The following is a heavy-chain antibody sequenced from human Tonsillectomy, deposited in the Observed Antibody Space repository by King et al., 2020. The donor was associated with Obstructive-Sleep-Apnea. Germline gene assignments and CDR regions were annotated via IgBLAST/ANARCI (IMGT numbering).Heavy chain of an antibody. CDR2: LSGSGETT. V-gene: IGHV3-23*04. CDR1: GFTFSSQA. CDR3: ATIYGDAFFDY. D-gene: IGHD4-17*01. J-gene: IGHJ4*02. Sequence: VQLVESGGGLVQPGGSLRLSCAASGFTFSSQAMTWVRQAPGKGLEWVSALSGSGETTYYADSVKGRFTISRDKSKDTLFLHLNSLRADDTAVYYCATIYGDAFFDYWGQGTLVTVSS.